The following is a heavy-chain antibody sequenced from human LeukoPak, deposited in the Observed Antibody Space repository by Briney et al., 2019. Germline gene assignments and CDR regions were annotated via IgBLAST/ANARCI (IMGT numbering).Heavy chain of an antibody. CDR2: ISWNSGSI. J-gene: IGHJ3*02. CDR1: GFTFSSYG. Sequence: SGGSLRLSCAASGFTFSSYGMHWVRQAPGKGLEWVSGISWNSGSIGYADSVKGRFTISRDNAKNSLYLQMNSLRAEDMALYYCAKDEFVASDFTGAFDIWGQGTMVTVSS. CDR3: AKDEFVASDFTGAFDI. V-gene: IGHV3-9*03. D-gene: IGHD2-8*02.